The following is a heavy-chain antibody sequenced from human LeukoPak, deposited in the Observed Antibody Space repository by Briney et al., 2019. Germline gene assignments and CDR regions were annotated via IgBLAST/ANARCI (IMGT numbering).Heavy chain of an antibody. J-gene: IGHJ4*02. CDR3: ARDTDYEGLDY. CDR1: GGSISSYY. D-gene: IGHD4-17*01. Sequence: SETLSLTCTVSGGSISSYYWSWIRQPPGKGLEWIGYIYYSGSTNYNPSLKSRVTISVDMSKNQFSLKLSSVTAADTAVYYCARDTDYEGLDYWGQGTLVTVSS. V-gene: IGHV4-59*01. CDR2: IYYSGST.